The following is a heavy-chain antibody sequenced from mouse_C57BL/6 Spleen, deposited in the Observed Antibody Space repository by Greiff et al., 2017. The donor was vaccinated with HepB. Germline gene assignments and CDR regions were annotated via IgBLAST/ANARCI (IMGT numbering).Heavy chain of an antibody. CDR3: AREGTAQGYYYAMDY. J-gene: IGHJ4*01. Sequence: VQLQQSGPELVKPGASVKLSCKASGYTFTSYDINWVKQRPGQGLEWIGWIYPRDGSTKYNEKFKGKATLTVDTSSSTAYMELHSLTSEDSAVYFCAREGTAQGYYYAMDYWGQGTSVTVSS. V-gene: IGHV1-85*01. D-gene: IGHD3-2*02. CDR2: IYPRDGST. CDR1: GYTFTSYD.